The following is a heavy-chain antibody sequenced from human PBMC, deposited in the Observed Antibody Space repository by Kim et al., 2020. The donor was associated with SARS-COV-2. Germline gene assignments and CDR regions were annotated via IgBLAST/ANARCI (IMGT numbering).Heavy chain of an antibody. J-gene: IGHJ5*02. D-gene: IGHD5-12*01. V-gene: IGHV1-69*13. Sequence: SVKVSCKASGGTFSSYAISWVRQAPGQGLEWMGGIIPIFGTANYAQKFQGRVTITADESTSTAYMELSSLRSEDTAVYYCASHSGYDMANWFDPWGQGTLVTVSS. CDR2: IIPIFGTA. CDR1: GGTFSSYA. CDR3: ASHSGYDMANWFDP.